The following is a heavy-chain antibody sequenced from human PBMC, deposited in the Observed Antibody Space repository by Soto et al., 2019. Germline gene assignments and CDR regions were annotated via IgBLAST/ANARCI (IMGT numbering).Heavy chain of an antibody. J-gene: IGHJ4*02. CDR1: GFTFNNYA. D-gene: IGHD4-4*01. CDR2: ITGSGSDT. CDR3: AKLGSSNWSPHYYCDY. Sequence: EVQLLESGGGLVQPGGSLRLSCAASGFTFNNYAIGWVRPAPGKGLEWVSAITGSGSDTYYLDSVQGRFTISRDNSKNTLYLEINGLRAEDTASYYCAKLGSSNWSPHYYCDYWGQGTLVTVSS. V-gene: IGHV3-23*01.